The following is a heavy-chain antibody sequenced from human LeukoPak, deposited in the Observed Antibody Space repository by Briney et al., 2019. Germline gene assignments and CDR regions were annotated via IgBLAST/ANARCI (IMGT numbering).Heavy chain of an antibody. Sequence: GGSLRLSCAASGFTFDDYGMNWVRQAPGKGLEWVSGINWNGVSTGYADSVKGRFTISRDNAKNSLYLQMNSLRAEDTAVYYCSRDRHCIGSTCYGLWGQGTRVTVSS. V-gene: IGHV3-20*04. D-gene: IGHD2-2*01. CDR3: SRDRHCIGSTCYGL. CDR2: INWNGVST. J-gene: IGHJ4*02. CDR1: GFTFDDYG.